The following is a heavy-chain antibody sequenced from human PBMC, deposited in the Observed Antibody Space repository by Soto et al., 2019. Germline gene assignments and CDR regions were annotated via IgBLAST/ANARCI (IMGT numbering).Heavy chain of an antibody. J-gene: IGHJ6*02. D-gene: IGHD6-13*01. CDR1: GFTFSSYG. V-gene: IGHV3-30*18. CDR2: ISYDGSNK. CDR3: AKDLLGISWLYSYYGMDV. Sequence: GGSLRLSCAASGFTFSSYGMHWVRQAPGKGLEWVAVISYDGSNKYYADSVKGRFTISRDNSKNTLYLQMNSLRAEDTAVYYCAKDLLGISWLYSYYGMDVWGQGTTVTVSS.